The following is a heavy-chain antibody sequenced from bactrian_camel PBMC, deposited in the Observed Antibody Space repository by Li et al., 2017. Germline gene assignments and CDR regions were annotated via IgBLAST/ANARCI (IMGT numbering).Heavy chain of an antibody. CDR3: AADVSPSCGTWAIAEFDA. J-gene: IGHJ6*01. Sequence: QLVESGGGSVQPGGSLTLSCTASGYSLSSNCVSWFRQTPGKEREEVAVFYTKSGRTYYADSVKGRFTISQDYIRRTLNLQMNSLKPEDTAMYYCAADVSPSCGTWAIAEFDAWGQGTQVTVS. CDR2: FYTKSGRT. CDR1: GYSLSSNC. D-gene: IGHD2*01. V-gene: IGHV3S28*01.